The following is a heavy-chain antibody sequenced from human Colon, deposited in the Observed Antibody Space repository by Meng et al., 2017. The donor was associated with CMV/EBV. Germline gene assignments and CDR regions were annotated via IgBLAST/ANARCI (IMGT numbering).Heavy chain of an antibody. Sequence: GSLRLSCAASGFSFSSFWMSWVRQAPGKGLEWVANIKQDGSEKFYVDSVKGRFTISRDNAKNTLYLQMNSLRAEDTAVYYCGRNRVDYWGQGTLVTVSS. CDR2: IKQDGSEK. CDR3: GRNRVDY. V-gene: IGHV3-7*01. CDR1: GFSFSSFW. D-gene: IGHD1-14*01. J-gene: IGHJ4*02.